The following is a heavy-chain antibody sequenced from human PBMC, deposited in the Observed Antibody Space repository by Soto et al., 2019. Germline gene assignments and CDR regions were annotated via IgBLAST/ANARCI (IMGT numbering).Heavy chain of an antibody. CDR1: GFTFSNAW. D-gene: IGHD2-15*01. V-gene: IGHV3-15*01. CDR3: TTDTLGYCSGCRCYWPTYYGTDV. J-gene: IGHJ6*02. Sequence: GGSLRLSCAASGFTFSNAWMSWVRQAPGKGLEWVGRIKSKTDGGTTDYAAPVKGRFTISRDDSKNTLYLQMNSLKTEDTAVYYCTTDTLGYCSGCRCYWPTYYGTDVSGQGTILTVSS. CDR2: IKSKTDGGTT.